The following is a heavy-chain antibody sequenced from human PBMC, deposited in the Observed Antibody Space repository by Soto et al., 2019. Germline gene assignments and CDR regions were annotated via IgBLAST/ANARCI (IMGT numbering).Heavy chain of an antibody. Sequence: QVQLVQSGADVKKPGSSVKVSCRASGGTSNTYLIPWGRQAPGQGLGWMGEIIPIPGTSNFAQKFQGRVTITAVESTSTAYMELSSLRSEDTAVYYCARGGVDTITFDYWGPGTLVTVSS. V-gene: IGHV1-69*01. J-gene: IGHJ4*02. D-gene: IGHD4-4*01. CDR3: ARGGVDTITFDY. CDR1: GGTSNTYL. CDR2: IIPIPGTS.